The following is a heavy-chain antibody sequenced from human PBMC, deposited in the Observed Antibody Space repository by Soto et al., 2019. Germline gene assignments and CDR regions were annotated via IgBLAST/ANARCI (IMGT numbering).Heavy chain of an antibody. V-gene: IGHV4-30-4*01. CDR1: CGSISSGDYY. Sequence: SETLSLTCTVSCGSISSGDYYWSWIRQPPRKGLEWIGYIYYSGSTYYNPSLKSRVTISVDTSKNPFSLKLSSVTAADSAVYYCARDAPTEIYCSGGSCYSGYFQHWGQGTLVTVSS. D-gene: IGHD2-15*01. CDR2: IYYSGST. CDR3: ARDAPTEIYCSGGSCYSGYFQH. J-gene: IGHJ1*01.